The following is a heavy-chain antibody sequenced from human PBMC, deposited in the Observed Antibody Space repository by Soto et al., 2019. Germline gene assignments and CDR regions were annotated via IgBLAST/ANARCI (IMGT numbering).Heavy chain of an antibody. CDR1: GYTFTKYY. CDR3: AISTETSGALDI. J-gene: IGHJ3*02. V-gene: IGHV1-46*01. Sequence: GASVKVSCKASGYTFTKYYMHWVRQAPGQGLEWMGLINPYGGSTTYAQEFQGRVSMTRDTSTSTVYMEGSSLRPEDTAVYYCAISTETSGALDIWGQGTMVTVSS. D-gene: IGHD1-7*01. CDR2: INPYGGST.